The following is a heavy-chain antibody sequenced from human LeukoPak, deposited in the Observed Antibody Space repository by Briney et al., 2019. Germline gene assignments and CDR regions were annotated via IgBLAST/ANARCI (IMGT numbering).Heavy chain of an antibody. J-gene: IGHJ3*02. CDR1: GGTFSSYA. D-gene: IGHD6-19*01. V-gene: IGHV1-69*13. CDR3: ARGSEYSSGWYDAFDI. Sequence: SVKVSCKASGGTFSSYAISWVRQAPGQGLEWMGGIIPIFGTANYAQKFQGRATITADESTSTAYMELSSLRSEDTAVYYCARGSEYSSGWYDAFDIWGQGTMVTVSS. CDR2: IIPIFGTA.